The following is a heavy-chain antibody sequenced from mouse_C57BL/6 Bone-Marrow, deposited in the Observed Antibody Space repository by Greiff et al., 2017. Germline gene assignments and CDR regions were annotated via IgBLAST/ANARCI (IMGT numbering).Heavy chain of an antibody. CDR1: GYTFTDYY. V-gene: IGHV1-19*01. CDR3: ARGERFLPGYAMDY. CDR2: INPYNGGT. D-gene: IGHD2-10*01. Sequence: VQLQQSGPVLVKPGASVKMSCKASGYTFTDYYMNWVKQSHGKSLEWIGVINPYNGGTSYNQKFKGKATLTVDKSSSTAYMELNSLTSEDSAVYYCARGERFLPGYAMDYWGQGTSVTVSS. J-gene: IGHJ4*01.